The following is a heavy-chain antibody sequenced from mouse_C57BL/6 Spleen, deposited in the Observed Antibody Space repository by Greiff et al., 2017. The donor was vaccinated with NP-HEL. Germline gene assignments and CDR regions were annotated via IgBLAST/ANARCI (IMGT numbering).Heavy chain of an antibody. J-gene: IGHJ4*01. V-gene: IGHV3-6*01. CDR2: ISYDGSN. D-gene: IGHD1-1*01. CDR3: ARLDYFYAMDY. CDR1: GYSITSGYY. Sequence: EVKLQESGPGLVKPSQSLSLTCSVTGYSITSGYYWNWIRQFPGNKLEWMGYISYDGSNNYNPSLKNRISITRDTSKNQFFLKLNSVTTEDTATYYCARLDYFYAMDYWGQGTSVTVSS.